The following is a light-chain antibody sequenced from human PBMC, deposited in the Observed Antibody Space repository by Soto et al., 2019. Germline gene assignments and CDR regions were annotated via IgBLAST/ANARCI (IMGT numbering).Light chain of an antibody. CDR3: QVWDSSNYHYV. CDR1: DIGSKS. CDR2: EDR. V-gene: IGLV3-21*02. J-gene: IGLJ1*01. Sequence: SYVLTQPPSVSAAPGQTARITCGGDDIGSKSVHWYQQKPGQAPVLVVYEDRARPSGIPERFSGSNSGNTATLTISRVEDGDEADYYCQVWDSSNYHYVFGSGTKVTV.